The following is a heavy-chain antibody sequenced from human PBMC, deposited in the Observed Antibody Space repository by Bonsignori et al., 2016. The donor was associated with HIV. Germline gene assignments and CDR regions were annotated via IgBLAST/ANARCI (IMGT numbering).Heavy chain of an antibody. CDR1: GGTFSSYA. CDR2: IIPIFGTA. CDR3: ARTFTIFGVVMAYFDY. J-gene: IGHJ4*02. V-gene: IGHV1-69*13. D-gene: IGHD3-3*01. Sequence: SVKVSCKASGGTFSSYAISWVRQAPGQGLEWMGGIIPIFGTANYAQKFQGRVTITADESTSTAYMELSSLRSEDTAVYYCARTFTIFGVVMAYFDYWGQGTLVTVSS.